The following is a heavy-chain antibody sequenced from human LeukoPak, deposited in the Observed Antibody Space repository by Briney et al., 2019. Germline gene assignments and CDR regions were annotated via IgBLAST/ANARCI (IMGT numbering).Heavy chain of an antibody. CDR1: GYTFTDYQ. CDR3: ARGRGTTMVRGVITNYFDL. V-gene: IGHV1-2*02. D-gene: IGHD3-10*01. J-gene: IGHJ2*01. Sequence: GASVKVSCKASGYTFTDYQIHWVRQAPGQGLEWMGWINPKSGDTIYAQKFQGRVTMTRDTSITTAYMELSRLRWDDTAVYYCARGRGTTMVRGVITNYFDLWGRGSLVTVSS. CDR2: INPKSGDT.